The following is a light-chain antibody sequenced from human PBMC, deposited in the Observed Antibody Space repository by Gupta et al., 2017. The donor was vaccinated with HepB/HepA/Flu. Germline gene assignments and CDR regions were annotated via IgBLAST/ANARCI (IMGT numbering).Light chain of an antibody. CDR3: QQYNSYSCMCT. V-gene: IGKV1-5*03. J-gene: IGKJ2*02. CDR1: QSISTW. Sequence: DIQLTQSPSTLSASVGDRVTITCRASQSISTWLAWYQQKPGKAPNLLIYRASTLERGVPSTVIGSGVGTEFNFTISSRQPEDFESYYCQQYNSYSCMCTFGQGTKLEIK. CDR2: RAS.